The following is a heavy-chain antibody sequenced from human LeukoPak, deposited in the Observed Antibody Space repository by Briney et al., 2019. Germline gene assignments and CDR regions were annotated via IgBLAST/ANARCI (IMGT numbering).Heavy chain of an antibody. Sequence: GASLQISCNGSGYTFTNYWIGWVRQMPGKGLEWMGIIYADDSDTRYSPSFQGQVTISADKSISTAYLQWTSLKASDTAMYYCARLAMAGYGWFDPWGQGTLVTVSS. CDR3: ARLAMAGYGWFDP. V-gene: IGHV5-51*01. CDR2: IYADDSDT. CDR1: GYTFTNYW. D-gene: IGHD5-18*01. J-gene: IGHJ5*02.